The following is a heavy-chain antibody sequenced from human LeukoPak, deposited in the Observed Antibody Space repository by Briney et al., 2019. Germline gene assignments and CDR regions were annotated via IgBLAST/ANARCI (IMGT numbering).Heavy chain of an antibody. J-gene: IGHJ5*02. V-gene: IGHV1-18*01. CDR1: GYTFTSYG. Sequence: ASVKVSCKASGYTFTSYGISWVRQAPGQGLEWMGWISAYNGNTNYAQKLQGRVTMTTDTSTSTAYMELRSLRSDDTAVYYCARDTNFWSKSNWFDPWGQGTLVTVSS. CDR2: ISAYNGNT. D-gene: IGHD3-3*01. CDR3: ARDTNFWSKSNWFDP.